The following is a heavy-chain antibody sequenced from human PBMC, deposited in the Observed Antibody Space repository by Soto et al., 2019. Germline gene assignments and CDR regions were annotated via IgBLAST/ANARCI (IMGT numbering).Heavy chain of an antibody. CDR2: IYYSGST. CDR1: GGSISSYY. D-gene: IGHD3-16*01. V-gene: IGHV4-59*01. CDR3: ARDYAYGYFDY. Sequence: SETLSLTCTVSGGSISSYYWSWIRQPPGKGLEWIGYIYYSGSTNYNPSLKSRVTISVDTSKNQFSLKLSSVTAADTAVYYCARDYAYGYFDYWGQGTLVTVSS. J-gene: IGHJ4*02.